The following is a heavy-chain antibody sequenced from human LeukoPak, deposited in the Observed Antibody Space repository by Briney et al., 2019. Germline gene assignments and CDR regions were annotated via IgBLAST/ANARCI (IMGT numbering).Heavy chain of an antibody. J-gene: IGHJ4*02. D-gene: IGHD2/OR15-2a*01. Sequence: GGSLRLSCAASGFTFSSYAMHWVRQAPGKGLEWVAVISYDGSNKYYADSVKGRFTISRDNSKNTLYLQMNSLRAEDTAVYYCAGDLKGIGVNYWGQGTLVTVSS. CDR3: AGDLKGIGVNY. CDR1: GFTFSSYA. V-gene: IGHV3-30-3*01. CDR2: ISYDGSNK.